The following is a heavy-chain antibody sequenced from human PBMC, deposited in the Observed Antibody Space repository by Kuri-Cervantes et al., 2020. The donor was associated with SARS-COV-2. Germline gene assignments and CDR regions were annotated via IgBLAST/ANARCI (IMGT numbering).Heavy chain of an antibody. CDR3: ARGGGSETTPIDY. J-gene: IGHJ4*02. D-gene: IGHD1/OR15-1a*01. V-gene: IGHV3-11*04. CDR2: ISSSGSTI. Sequence: GESLKISCAASGFTFSDYYMSWIRQAPGKGLEWVSYISSSGSTIYYADSVKGRFTISRDNAKNSLYLQMNSLRAEDTAVYYCARGGGSETTPIDYWGQGTLVTDSS. CDR1: GFTFSDYY.